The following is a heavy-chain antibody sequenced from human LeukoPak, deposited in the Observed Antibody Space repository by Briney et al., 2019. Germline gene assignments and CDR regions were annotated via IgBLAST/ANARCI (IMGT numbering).Heavy chain of an antibody. CDR2: IYHSGST. CDR1: GGSISSGGYS. V-gene: IGHV4-30-2*01. Sequence: SETLSLTCAVSGGSISSGGYSWSWIRQPPGKGLEWIGYIYHSGSTYYNPSLKSRVTISVDRSKNQFSLKLSSVTAADTAVYYCARESVSYCSSTSCYGLRYFDYWGQGTLVTVSS. D-gene: IGHD2-2*01. J-gene: IGHJ4*02. CDR3: ARESVSYCSSTSCYGLRYFDY.